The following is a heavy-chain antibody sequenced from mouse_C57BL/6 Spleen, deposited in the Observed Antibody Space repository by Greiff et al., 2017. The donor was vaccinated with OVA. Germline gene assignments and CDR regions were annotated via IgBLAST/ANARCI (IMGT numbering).Heavy chain of an antibody. CDR1: GYTFTDYE. Sequence: VQLQQSGAELVRPGASVTLSCKASGYTFTDYEMHWVKQTPVHGLEWIGAIDPETGGTAYNQKFKGKAILTADKSSSTAYMELRSLTSEDSAVYYCTRWIYYDYDDYWGQGTTLTVSS. CDR3: TRWIYYDYDDY. D-gene: IGHD2-4*01. J-gene: IGHJ2*01. CDR2: IDPETGGT. V-gene: IGHV1-15*01.